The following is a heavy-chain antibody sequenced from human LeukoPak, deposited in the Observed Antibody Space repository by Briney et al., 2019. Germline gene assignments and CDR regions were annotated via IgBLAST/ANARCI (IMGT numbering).Heavy chain of an antibody. V-gene: IGHV1-24*01. CDR3: ATDLHGDYGNY. J-gene: IGHJ4*02. Sequence: ASVTVSFTFSAYTLTELSMHWVWQGHGKGKEWMGGFDPKDGQTIYAQKFQGRVTMTEYTSTYTAYMELSSLRSEDTAVYYCATDLHGDYGNYWGQGTLVTVSS. CDR2: FDPKDGQT. D-gene: IGHD4-17*01. CDR1: AYTLTELS.